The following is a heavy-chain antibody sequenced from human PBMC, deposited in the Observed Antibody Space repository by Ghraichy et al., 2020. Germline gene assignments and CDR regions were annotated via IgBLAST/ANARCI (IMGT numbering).Heavy chain of an antibody. Sequence: GESLNISCKGSGYSFADYWIGWVRQMPGRGLEWMGIIRPGHSDTRYNPSFQGLVTISADKSINTAYLQWGSLEASDTAIYFCASLPTLAVTGRRGEDFDYWGQGTLVTVSS. J-gene: IGHJ4*02. CDR2: IRPGHSDT. D-gene: IGHD6-19*01. V-gene: IGHV5-51*01. CDR1: GYSFADYW. CDR3: ASLPTLAVTGRRGEDFDY.